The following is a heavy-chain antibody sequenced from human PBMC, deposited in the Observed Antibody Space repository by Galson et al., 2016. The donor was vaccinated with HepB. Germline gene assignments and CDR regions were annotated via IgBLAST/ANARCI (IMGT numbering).Heavy chain of an antibody. CDR2: VYQTVTT. CDR3: VRNYVGGYYFTSGTFGY. CDR1: GYSVGSGYY. J-gene: IGHJ4*02. V-gene: IGHV4-38-2*02. D-gene: IGHD3-10*01. Sequence: SETLSLTCTVSGYSVGSGYYWAWIRQPPGKTLEWIGSVYQTVTTYYNPSLKSRVTISLDSPRNQISLKLASVTAADTAIYYCVRNYVGGYYFTSGTFGYWGQGAPVTVSS.